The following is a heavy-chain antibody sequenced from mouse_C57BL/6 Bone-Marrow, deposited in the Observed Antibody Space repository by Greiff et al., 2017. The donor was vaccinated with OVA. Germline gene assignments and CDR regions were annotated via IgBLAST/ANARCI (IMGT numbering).Heavy chain of an antibody. J-gene: IGHJ2*01. V-gene: IGHV5-9*01. CDR2: ISGGGGNT. D-gene: IGHD1-1*01. CDR3: SRPSLNTTVLDY. Sequence: DVMLVESGGGLVKPGGSLKLSCAASGFTFSSYTMSWVRHTPEKRLEWVATISGGGGNTYYQDSVKGRFTISRDNAKNTLYRQMSSMRSEDTALYYCSRPSLNTTVLDYWGQGTTLTVSS. CDR1: GFTFSSYT.